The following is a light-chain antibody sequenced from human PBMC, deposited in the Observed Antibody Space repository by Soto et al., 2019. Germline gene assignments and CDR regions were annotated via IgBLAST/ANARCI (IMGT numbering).Light chain of an antibody. CDR2: GAS. CDR1: QSVSNNY. Sequence: EIVLTQAPGTLSLSPGERATLSCRASQSVSNNYLAWYQQKPGQAPRLLICGASNRATGIPDRFSGSGSGTDFTLTISRLEPEDFAVYYCQQYGSSGTVGQGTKV. V-gene: IGKV3-20*01. J-gene: IGKJ1*01. CDR3: QQYGSSGT.